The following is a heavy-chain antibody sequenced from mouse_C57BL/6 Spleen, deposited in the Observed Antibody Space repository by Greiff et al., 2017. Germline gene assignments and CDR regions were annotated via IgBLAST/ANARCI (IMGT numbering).Heavy chain of an antibody. D-gene: IGHD1-1*01. V-gene: IGHV1-80*01. CDR2: IYPGNGDT. CDR1: GYAFSSYW. Sequence: QVQLQQSGAELVKPGASVKMSCKASGYAFSSYWMNWVKQRPGKGLEWIGHIYPGNGDTNYNEKFKGKATLTADKSSSTAYMQLSSLTSEDSAVYFYESERDYYDGDWFAYWGQGTLVTVSA. J-gene: IGHJ3*01. CDR3: ESERDYYDGDWFAY.